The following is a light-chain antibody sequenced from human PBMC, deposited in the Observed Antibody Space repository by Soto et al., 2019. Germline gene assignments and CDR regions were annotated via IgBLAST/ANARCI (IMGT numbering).Light chain of an antibody. J-gene: IGLJ2*01. CDR1: SSNVGNNY. CDR2: DTS. CDR3: ATWDSNLNVLV. Sequence: QSVLTQPPSVSAAPGQKVTISCSGSSSNVGNNYVSWFQHLPGTAPQLLIFDTSKRPSGITDRFSGSKSGASATLGISGLQTGDEADYYCATWDSNLNVLVFGGGTKLTVL. V-gene: IGLV1-51*01.